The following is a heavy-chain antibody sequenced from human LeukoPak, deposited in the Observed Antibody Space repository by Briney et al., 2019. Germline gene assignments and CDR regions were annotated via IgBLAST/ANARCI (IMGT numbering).Heavy chain of an antibody. CDR1: GGTFSSYA. Sequence: SVKVSCKASGGTFSSYAISWVRQAPGQGLEWMGGIIPIFGTANYAQKFQGRVTITRDTSASTAYMELSSLRSEDTAVYYCAREGEEPIPFDYWGQGTLVTVSS. CDR3: AREGEEPIPFDY. D-gene: IGHD3-16*01. J-gene: IGHJ4*02. CDR2: IIPIFGTA. V-gene: IGHV1-69*05.